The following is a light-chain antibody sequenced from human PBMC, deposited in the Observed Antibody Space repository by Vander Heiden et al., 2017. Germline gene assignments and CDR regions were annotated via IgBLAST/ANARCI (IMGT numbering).Light chain of an antibody. CDR1: QGIRND. V-gene: IGKV1-6*01. J-gene: IGKJ1*01. CDR2: AAS. Sequence: AIQMTQSPSSLSASVGDRVTITCRASQGIRNDLGWYQQKPGKAPKLLIYAASSLQSGVPSRFSGSGSGTDFTLTISSLQPEDIATYYCRQYDNYPWTFGQGTKVEIK. CDR3: RQYDNYPWT.